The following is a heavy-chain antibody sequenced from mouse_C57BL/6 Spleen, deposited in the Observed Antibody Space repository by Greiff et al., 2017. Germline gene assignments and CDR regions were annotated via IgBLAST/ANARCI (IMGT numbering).Heavy chain of an antibody. CDR3: ARSGTGNYFDY. V-gene: IGHV1-42*01. CDR2: INPSTGGT. J-gene: IGHJ2*01. D-gene: IGHD4-1*01. Sequence: VQLKQSGPELVKPGASVKISCKASGYSFTGYYMNWVKQSPEKSLEWIGEINPSTGGTTYNQKLQARATLTVDKSSSTAYMQLTSLTSEDSAVYYCARSGTGNYFDYWGQGTTLTVSS. CDR1: GYSFTGYY.